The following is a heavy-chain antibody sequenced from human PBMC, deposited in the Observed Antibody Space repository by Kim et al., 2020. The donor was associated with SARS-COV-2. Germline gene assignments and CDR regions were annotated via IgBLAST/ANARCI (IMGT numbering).Heavy chain of an antibody. CDR3: ARRGYNYDLFDY. J-gene: IGHJ4*02. V-gene: IGHV4-59*01. Sequence: NYNPSLESRVTISVDTSKNQFSRKQSSVTAADTAVYYCARRGYNYDLFDYWGQGTLVTVSS. D-gene: IGHD5-18*01.